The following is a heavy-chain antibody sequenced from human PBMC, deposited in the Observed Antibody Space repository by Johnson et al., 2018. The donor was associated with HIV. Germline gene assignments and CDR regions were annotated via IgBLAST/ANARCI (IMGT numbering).Heavy chain of an antibody. J-gene: IGHJ3*02. V-gene: IGHV3-25*03. CDR1: QFIFSNYY. Sequence: VQLVESGGGLAKPAWSPRLSCAASQFIFSNYYMNCVRQAPGNGLDLVGQVNPNGDSTYLIDSGKDRFKTSRDNAKNTLHLQMNSLRAEDTAVYYCAKMGALGAFDIWDQGTMVTVSS. D-gene: IGHD3-16*01. CDR2: VNPNGDST. CDR3: AKMGALGAFDI.